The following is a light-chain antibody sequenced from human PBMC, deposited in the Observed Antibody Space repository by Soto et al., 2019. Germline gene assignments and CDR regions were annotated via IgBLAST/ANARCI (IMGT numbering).Light chain of an antibody. CDR1: QGISNW. V-gene: IGKV1-12*01. J-gene: IGKJ2*01. Sequence: DIQLTQSPSSVSASVGDRVTLTCRASQGISNWLAWYQQKPGKAPKLLISAASTLQGGVPSRFSDSFSGTDFTLTITSLQAEDFATYFCQQAYSLPVTFGQGTKLEIK. CDR3: QQAYSLPVT. CDR2: AAS.